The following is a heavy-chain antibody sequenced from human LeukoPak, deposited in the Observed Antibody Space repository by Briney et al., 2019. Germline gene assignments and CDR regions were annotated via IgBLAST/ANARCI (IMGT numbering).Heavy chain of an antibody. D-gene: IGHD3-9*01. CDR3: AGYDILTGLWD. CDR2: INHGVTT. V-gene: IGHV4-34*01. J-gene: IGHJ4*02. Sequence: EPSETLSLTCAAYGGSFSGYSWSWIRQPPGKGLEWIGEINHGVTTNYNPSLKSRVTISVDTSKNQFSLKLNSVTAADTAVYYCAGYDILTGLWDWDQGALVTVSS. CDR1: GGSFSGYS.